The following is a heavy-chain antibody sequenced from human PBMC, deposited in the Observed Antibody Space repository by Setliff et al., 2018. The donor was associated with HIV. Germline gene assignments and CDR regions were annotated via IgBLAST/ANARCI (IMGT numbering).Heavy chain of an antibody. CDR1: GYTFSDYF. J-gene: IGHJ4*02. CDR3: ARVFGVRQAFDN. V-gene: IGHV1-2*02. Sequence: ASVKVSCKASGYTFSDYFIHWVRQAPGQGLEWMGWIHPNRGGANYAQKFQGRVTMTRDTSITTAYVELSRLSSDDTAVYYCARVFGVRQAFDNWGQGTLVTVSS. CDR2: IHPNRGGA. D-gene: IGHD3-10*02.